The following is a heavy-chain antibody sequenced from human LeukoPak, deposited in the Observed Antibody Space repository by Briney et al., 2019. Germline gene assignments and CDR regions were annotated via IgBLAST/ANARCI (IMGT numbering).Heavy chain of an antibody. Sequence: PSETLSLTCAVYGGSFSGYCWSWIRQPPGKGLEWIGESIHRGSTSYNPSLKSRVTISVDTSKNQFSLYLGSVTAADTAVYYCARHKTRARAFDIWGQGTMVTVSS. J-gene: IGHJ3*02. CDR2: SIHRGST. CDR3: ARHKTRARAFDI. CDR1: GGSFSGYC. D-gene: IGHD6-6*01. V-gene: IGHV4-34*12.